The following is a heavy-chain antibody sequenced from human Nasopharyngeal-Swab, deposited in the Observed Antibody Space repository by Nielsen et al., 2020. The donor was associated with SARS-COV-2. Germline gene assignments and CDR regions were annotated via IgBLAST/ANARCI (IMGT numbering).Heavy chain of an antibody. J-gene: IGHJ4*02. CDR2: IWYDGSNK. D-gene: IGHD4-17*01. Sequence: GGSLRLSCAASGFTFSSYGMHWVRQAPGKGLEWVAVIWYDGSNKYYADSVKGRFTISRDNSKNTLYLQMNSLRAEDTAVYYCARDRTVTTTVYFDYWGQGTLVTVFS. CDR1: GFTFSSYG. V-gene: IGHV3-33*01. CDR3: ARDRTVTTTVYFDY.